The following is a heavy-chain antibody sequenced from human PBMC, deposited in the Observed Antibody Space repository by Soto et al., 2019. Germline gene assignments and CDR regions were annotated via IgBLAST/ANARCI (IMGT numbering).Heavy chain of an antibody. CDR3: ARGLYTGSTRY. V-gene: IGHV4-34*01. CDR1: GGSFSGYY. CDR2: INESGRT. Sequence: QVQLQQWGAGLLKPSETLSLTCAVYGGSFSGYYWSWIRQPPGQGLEWIGEINESGRTNDNPSLKSRVTISVDKSKNQFSLKLSSVTAADTAVDYCARGLYTGSTRYWGQGTLVTVSS. J-gene: IGHJ4*02. D-gene: IGHD3-16*01.